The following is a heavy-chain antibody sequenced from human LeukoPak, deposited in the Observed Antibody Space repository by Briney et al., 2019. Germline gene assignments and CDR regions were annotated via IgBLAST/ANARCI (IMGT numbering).Heavy chain of an antibody. V-gene: IGHV3-7*03. J-gene: IGHJ5*02. D-gene: IGHD3-10*01. CDR1: EFIFSDYW. Sequence: GGSLRLPCVASEFIFSDYWMSWVRQAPGKGLEWVANIKQGGREEKYVSSVKGRFAISRDDAKSTLYLQVDSLSGDDTAVYYCARDNGGWFDTWGRGTLVTVSS. CDR2: IKQGGREE. CDR3: ARDNGGWFDT.